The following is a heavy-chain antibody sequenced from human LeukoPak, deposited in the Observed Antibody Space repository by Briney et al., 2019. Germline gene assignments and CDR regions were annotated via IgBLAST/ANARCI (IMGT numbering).Heavy chain of an antibody. D-gene: IGHD3-10*01. CDR3: AKDQGGFGDYYYYYYMDV. CDR2: IAGSDAGT. J-gene: IGHJ6*03. Sequence: GGSLRLSCAASGFTFSTYAMSWVRQTPGKGLEWVSSIAGSDAGTYFADSVKGRFAIPRDNSKNTLYLQMNSLRAEDTAVYYCAKDQGGFGDYYYYYYMDVWGKGTTVTVSS. V-gene: IGHV3-23*01. CDR1: GFTFSTYA.